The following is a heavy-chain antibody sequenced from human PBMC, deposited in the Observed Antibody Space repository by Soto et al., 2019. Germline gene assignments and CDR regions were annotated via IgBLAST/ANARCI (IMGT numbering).Heavy chain of an antibody. J-gene: IGHJ6*02. CDR1: GLTFSSYG. CDR3: ARDPGYRSAHSYYCMDV. V-gene: IGHV3-33*01. CDR2: IWYDGSNK. Sequence: GGSLRLSCAASGLTFSSYGMHWVCQAPGKGLEWVAVIWYDGSNKYYADSVKGRFTISRDNSKNTLYLQMNTLRAEDTAVLYCARDPGYRSAHSYYCMDVCGPGPTGTVSS. D-gene: IGHD5-12*01.